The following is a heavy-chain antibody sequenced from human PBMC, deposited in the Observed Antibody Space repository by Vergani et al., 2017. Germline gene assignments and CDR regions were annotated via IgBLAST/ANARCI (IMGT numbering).Heavy chain of an antibody. CDR2: INPNSGGT. Sequence: QVQLVQSGAEVKKPGSSVKVSCKASGGTFSSYAISWVRQAPGQGLEWMGWINPNSGGTNYAQKFQGRVTMTRDTSISTAYMELSRLRSDDTAVYYCARGGYCSSTSCYIIWFDPWGQGTLVTVSS. CDR3: ARGGYCSSTSCYIIWFDP. D-gene: IGHD2-2*02. V-gene: IGHV1-2*02. CDR1: GGTFSSYA. J-gene: IGHJ5*02.